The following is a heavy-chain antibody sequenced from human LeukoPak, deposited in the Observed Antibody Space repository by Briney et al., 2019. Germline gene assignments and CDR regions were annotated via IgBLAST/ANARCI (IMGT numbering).Heavy chain of an antibody. Sequence: SETLSLTCAVSGYSISSGDYWGWIRQPPGKGLEWIGSVYYSGSTHYNPSLKSRVTISVDRSRNQFSLRLSSVTAADTAVYYCARNSTATSPSTGYFDYWGQGTLATVSS. CDR3: ARNSTATSPSTGYFDY. V-gene: IGHV4-38-2*01. CDR2: VYYSGST. CDR1: GYSISSGDY. D-gene: IGHD4-17*01. J-gene: IGHJ4*02.